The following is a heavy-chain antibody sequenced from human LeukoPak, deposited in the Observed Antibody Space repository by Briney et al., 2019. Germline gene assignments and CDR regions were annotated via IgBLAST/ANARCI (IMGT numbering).Heavy chain of an antibody. Sequence: SETLSLTCAVYGGSFSGYCWSWIRQPPGKGLEWIGEINHSGSTNYNPSLKSRVTISVDTSKNQFSLKLSSVTAADTAVYYCARSGSGMGFTFGGVINYWGQGTLVTVSS. CDR2: INHSGST. CDR3: ARSGSGMGFTFGGVINY. D-gene: IGHD3-16*01. J-gene: IGHJ4*02. CDR1: GGSFSGYC. V-gene: IGHV4-34*01.